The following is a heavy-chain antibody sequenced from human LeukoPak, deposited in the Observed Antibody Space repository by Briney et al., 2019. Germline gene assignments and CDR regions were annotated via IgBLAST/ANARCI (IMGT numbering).Heavy chain of an antibody. CDR3: ARGGVVAAAIEGDPPRRFAY. D-gene: IGHD2-2*01. CDR1: VYTFTGFY. J-gene: IGHJ4*02. CDR2: KNPNSGGT. V-gene: IGHV1-2*02. Sequence: ASVKVSCTASVYTFTGFYMHWVRQAPGQGLEWMGWKNPNSGGTNYAQNFQSRVTMTRDTSISTASMELSRLTSDDTAVYYCARGGVVAAAIEGDPPRRFAYWGQGTLVTVSS.